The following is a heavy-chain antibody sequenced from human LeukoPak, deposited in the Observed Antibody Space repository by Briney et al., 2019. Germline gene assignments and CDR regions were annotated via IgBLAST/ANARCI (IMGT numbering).Heavy chain of an antibody. J-gene: IGHJ4*02. D-gene: IGHD3/OR15-3a*01. V-gene: IGHV3-30-3*01. CDR3: ARDWTLNY. CDR1: GLTFSSYA. CDR2: VSFDGDNK. Sequence: GGSLRLSRSPSGLTFSSYAMHWVRQPPGKGLEWVAVVSFDGDNKDYADSVKDRFTISRDNSQNTLYLQLNSLRAEDTAVYYCARDWTLNYWGQGTLVTVSS.